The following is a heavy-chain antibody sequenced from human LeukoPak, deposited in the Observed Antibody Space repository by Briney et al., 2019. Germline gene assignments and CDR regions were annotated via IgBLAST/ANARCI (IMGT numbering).Heavy chain of an antibody. J-gene: IGHJ3*02. D-gene: IGHD1-14*01. Sequence: SETLSLTCTVSSGSINNYYWSWIRQTPGKGLEWIGYILSSGSTNYNPSVKSRVTVSVDTSKNQFSLKLSSVTAADTAVYYCARTNQISETAFDIWGQGTMVIVSS. CDR2: ILSSGST. CDR3: ARTNQISETAFDI. V-gene: IGHV4-59*01. CDR1: SGSINNYY.